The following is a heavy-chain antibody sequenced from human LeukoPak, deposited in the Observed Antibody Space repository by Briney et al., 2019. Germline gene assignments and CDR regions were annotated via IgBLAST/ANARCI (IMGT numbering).Heavy chain of an antibody. V-gene: IGHV3-7*05. J-gene: IGHJ4*02. CDR3: AKDLTSVGATNY. D-gene: IGHD1-26*01. CDR2: IKQDGSDK. Sequence: GGSLRLSCAASGFSFSTYWMAWVRQAPGKGLEWVANIKQDGSDKNYVDSVKGRFTISRDNANNSLFLQMNSLRVEDTAVYYCAKDLTSVGATNYWGQGTLVTVSS. CDR1: GFSFSTYW.